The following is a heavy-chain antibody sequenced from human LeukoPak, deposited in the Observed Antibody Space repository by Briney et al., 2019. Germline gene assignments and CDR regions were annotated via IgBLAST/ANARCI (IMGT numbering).Heavy chain of an antibody. Sequence: GGSLRLSCAASGFTFSSYSMNWVRQAPGKGLEWVSSISSSSSSYIYYADSVKGRFTISRDNAKNSLYLQMNSLRAEDTAVYYCARGASMVRALDYWGQGTLVTVSS. CDR2: ISSSSSSYI. CDR1: GFTFSSYS. V-gene: IGHV3-21*01. D-gene: IGHD3-10*01. J-gene: IGHJ4*02. CDR3: ARGASMVRALDY.